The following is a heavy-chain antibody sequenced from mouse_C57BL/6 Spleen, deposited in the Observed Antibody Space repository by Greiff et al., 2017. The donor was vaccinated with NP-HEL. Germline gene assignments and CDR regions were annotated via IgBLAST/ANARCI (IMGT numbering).Heavy chain of an antibody. D-gene: IGHD1-1*02. CDR2: IYPGDGDT. Sequence: QVQLQQSGPELVKPGASVKISCKASGYAFSSSWMNWVKQRPGKGLEWIGRIYPGDGDTNYNGKFKGKATLTADKSSSTAYTQLSSLTSEDSAVYFGAREVDYAGDYYAMDYWGQGTSVTVSA. V-gene: IGHV1-82*01. J-gene: IGHJ4*01. CDR3: AREVDYAGDYYAMDY. CDR1: GYAFSSSW.